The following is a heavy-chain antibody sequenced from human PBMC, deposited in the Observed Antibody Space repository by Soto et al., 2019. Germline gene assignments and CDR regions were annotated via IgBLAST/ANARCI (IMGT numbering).Heavy chain of an antibody. CDR2: MYYSGST. Sequence: QLQLQESGPGLVKPSETLSLTCTVSGGSISSSSYYWGWIHQPPGKGLEWIGSMYYSGSTSYNPSLKSRVTISVDTSKNQFSLKLSSVAAADTAVYYCARSLYDFWAINDYWGQGTLVTVSS. J-gene: IGHJ4*02. V-gene: IGHV4-39*01. CDR1: GGSISSSSYY. D-gene: IGHD3-3*01. CDR3: ARSLYDFWAINDY.